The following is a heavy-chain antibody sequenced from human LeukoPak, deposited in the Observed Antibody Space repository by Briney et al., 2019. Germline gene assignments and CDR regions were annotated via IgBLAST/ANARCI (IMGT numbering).Heavy chain of an antibody. D-gene: IGHD1-26*01. V-gene: IGHV3-30*02. Sequence: GGSLRLSCAASGFTFSSYGMHWVRQAPGKGLEWVAFIRYDGSNKYYADSVKGRFTISRDNSKNTLYLQMNSLRADDTAVYYCARLIPQKWELPGKWFDPWGQGTLVTVSS. CDR3: ARLIPQKWELPGKWFDP. CDR1: GFTFSSYG. J-gene: IGHJ5*02. CDR2: IRYDGSNK.